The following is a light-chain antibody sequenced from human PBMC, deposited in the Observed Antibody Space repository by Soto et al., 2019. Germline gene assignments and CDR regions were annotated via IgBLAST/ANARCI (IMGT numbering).Light chain of an antibody. CDR1: TGTVTSGHY. CDR3: LLYYGGAVV. Sequence: QAVVTQEPSLTVSPGGTVTLTCASSTGTVTSGHYPNWLQQKPGQAPRALIYSTDTRHSWTPARFSGPLLGGKAALPLSGVQPEDAADYYCLLYYGGAVVFGGGTKVTVL. J-gene: IGLJ2*01. V-gene: IGLV7-43*01. CDR2: STD.